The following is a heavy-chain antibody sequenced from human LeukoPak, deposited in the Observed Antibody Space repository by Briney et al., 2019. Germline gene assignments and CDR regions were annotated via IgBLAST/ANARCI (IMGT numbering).Heavy chain of an antibody. V-gene: IGHV3-74*01. J-gene: IGHJ6*03. D-gene: IGHD2-15*01. CDR2: INSDGSST. CDR3: ASKVYCSSVSCMDV. CDR1: GFTFSSYW. Sequence: GGSLRLSCAASGFTFSSYWMHWVRQAPGKGLVWVSRINSDGSSTSYADSVKGRFTISRDSAKNTLYLQMNSLRVEDTAVYYCASKVYCSSVSCMDVWGKGTTVTVSS.